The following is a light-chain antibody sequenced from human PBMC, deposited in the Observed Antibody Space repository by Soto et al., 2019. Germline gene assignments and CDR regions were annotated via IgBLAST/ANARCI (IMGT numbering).Light chain of an antibody. CDR1: SSDVGGYNY. V-gene: IGLV2-14*01. J-gene: IGLJ3*02. Sequence: SVLSQPASVSGSPGQSITISCTGTSSDVGGYNYVSWYQQHPAKAPKLMIYEVSNRPSGVSHRFSGSKSGNTASLTISGLQAEDEADYYCFSYTTSSTLVFGGGTKLTVL. CDR2: EVS. CDR3: FSYTTSSTLV.